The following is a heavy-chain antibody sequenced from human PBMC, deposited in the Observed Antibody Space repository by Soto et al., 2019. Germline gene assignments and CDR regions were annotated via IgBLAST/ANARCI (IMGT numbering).Heavy chain of an antibody. V-gene: IGHV3-15*07. CDR2: IKSGGAT. CDR1: GFVFRNAW. Sequence: EVQLVDSGGGLVKPGGSLRLSCAASGFVFRNAWINWVRQAPGKGLEWVGRIKSGGATDFAALARGRFAITRDDSRNMAYMQMNNVDTEDTAVYYCTTDSYSTIIDVRFDFWGQGALVTVSS. J-gene: IGHJ4*02. D-gene: IGHD3-22*01. CDR3: TTDSYSTIIDVRFDF.